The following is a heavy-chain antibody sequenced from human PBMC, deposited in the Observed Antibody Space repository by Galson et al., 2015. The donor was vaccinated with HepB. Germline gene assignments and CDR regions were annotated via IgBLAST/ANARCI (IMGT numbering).Heavy chain of an antibody. J-gene: IGHJ4*02. CDR2: IIPIFGTA. CDR3: ARESAIDGYNFSLDF. V-gene: IGHV1-69*13. Sequence: SVKVSCKASGGTFSSYAISWVRQAPGQGLEWMGGIIPIFGTANYAQKFQGRVTITADESTSTAYMGLSSLRSEDTAVYYCARESAIDGYNFSLDFWSQGTLVTVSS. CDR1: GGTFSSYA. D-gene: IGHD5-24*01.